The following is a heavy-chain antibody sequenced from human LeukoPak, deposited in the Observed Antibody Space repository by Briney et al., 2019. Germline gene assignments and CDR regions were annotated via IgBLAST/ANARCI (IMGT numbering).Heavy chain of an antibody. CDR3: ARDPTNTSGRYAYFDS. CDR1: GYPFNKHG. D-gene: IGHD6-19*01. CDR2: IRCYNGDT. J-gene: IGHJ4*02. Sequence: EASVKVSCKASGYPFNKHGISWVRLASGQGLEWMGWIRCYNGDTHYAQKFQGRVTMTTDTSTTTAYMELRSLRSDDTALYYCARDPTNTSGRYAYFDSWGQGTLVTVSS. V-gene: IGHV1-18*01.